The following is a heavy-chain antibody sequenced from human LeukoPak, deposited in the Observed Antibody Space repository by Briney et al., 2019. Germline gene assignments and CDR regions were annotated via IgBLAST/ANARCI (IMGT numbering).Heavy chain of an antibody. J-gene: IGHJ4*02. CDR3: ARFEYSSSFRPDY. V-gene: IGHV4-38-2*02. Sequence: SETLSLTCTVSGYSISSGYYWGWIRQPPGKGLEWIGSIYHSGSTYYSPSLKSRVTISVDASKNQFSLKLSSVTAADTAVYYCARFEYSSSFRPDYWGQGTLVTVSS. CDR1: GYSISSGYY. CDR2: IYHSGST. D-gene: IGHD6-6*01.